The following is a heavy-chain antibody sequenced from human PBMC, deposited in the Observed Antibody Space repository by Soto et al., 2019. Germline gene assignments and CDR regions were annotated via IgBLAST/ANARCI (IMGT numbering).Heavy chain of an antibody. CDR3: ARLPSSSWYEGNYYCGMDV. D-gene: IGHD6-13*01. V-gene: IGHV5-51*01. CDR2: IYPGDSDT. CDR1: GYSFTSYW. Sequence: PGESLKISCKGSGYSFTSYWIGWVRQMPGKGLEWMGIIYPGDSDTRYSPSFQGQVTISADKSISTAYLQWSSLKASDTAMYYCARLPSSSWYEGNYYCGMDVWGQGTTVTVSS. J-gene: IGHJ6*02.